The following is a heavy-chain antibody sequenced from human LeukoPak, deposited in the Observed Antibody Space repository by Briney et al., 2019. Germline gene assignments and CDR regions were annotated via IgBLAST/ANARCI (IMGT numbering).Heavy chain of an antibody. CDR2: IYTSGST. Sequence: SETLSLTCTVSGGSISSYYWSWIRQPAGKGLEWIGRIYTSGSTNYNPSLKGRVTMSVDTSKNQFSLKLSSVTAADTAVYYCARDYYDSSGYYRGNWFDPWGQGTLVTVSS. CDR3: ARDYYDSSGYYRGNWFDP. J-gene: IGHJ5*02. CDR1: GGSISSYY. V-gene: IGHV4-4*07. D-gene: IGHD3-22*01.